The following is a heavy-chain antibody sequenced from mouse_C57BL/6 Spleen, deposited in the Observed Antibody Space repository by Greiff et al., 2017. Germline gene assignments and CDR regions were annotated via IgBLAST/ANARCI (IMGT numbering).Heavy chain of an antibody. CDR2: IDPNSGGT. D-gene: IGHD1-1*01. CDR1: GYTFTSYW. Sequence: VQLQQPGAELVKPGASVKLSCKASGYTFTSYWMHWVKQRPGRGLGWIGRIDPNSGGTKYNEKFKSKATLTVDKPSSTAYMQLSSLTSEDSAVYYGARTTLTTVVADYWGQGTTLTVSS. J-gene: IGHJ2*01. V-gene: IGHV1-72*01. CDR3: ARTTLTTVVADY.